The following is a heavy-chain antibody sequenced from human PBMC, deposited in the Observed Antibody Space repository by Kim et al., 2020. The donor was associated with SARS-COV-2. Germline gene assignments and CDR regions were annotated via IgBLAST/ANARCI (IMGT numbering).Heavy chain of an antibody. Sequence: GGSLRLSCAVSGFTFSSYWMHWVRQAPGKGLVWVSRINSDGSSTGYAASVEGRFTISRDNAKNTMSLQMNSLRAEDTAVYYCTREGGGDRYHYGMYVWGQGTTVTVSS. J-gene: IGHJ6*02. CDR3: TREGGGDRYHYGMYV. D-gene: IGHD2-21*01. V-gene: IGHV3-74*01. CDR2: INSDGSST. CDR1: GFTFSSYW.